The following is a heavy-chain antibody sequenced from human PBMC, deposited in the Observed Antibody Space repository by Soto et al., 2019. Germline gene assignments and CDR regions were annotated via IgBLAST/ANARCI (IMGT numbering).Heavy chain of an antibody. D-gene: IGHD3-22*01. CDR1: GFTFSRYG. CDR2: ISSSTSYV. CDR3: AKDPLSGYYYDSSGSY. Sequence: GGSLRLSCAASGFTFSRYGMNWLRQAPGNGLEWVASISSSTSYVYYAYSVKGRFSTSRDKAKNILYLEMYALRTEDTAVYYCAKDPLSGYYYDSSGSYWGQGTLVTVSS. J-gene: IGHJ4*02. V-gene: IGHV3-21*04.